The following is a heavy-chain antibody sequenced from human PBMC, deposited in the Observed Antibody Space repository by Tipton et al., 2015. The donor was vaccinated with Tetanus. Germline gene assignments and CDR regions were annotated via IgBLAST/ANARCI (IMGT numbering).Heavy chain of an antibody. CDR1: GGSINSSYY. V-gene: IGHV4-39*01. CDR2: IYHSGYT. Sequence: TLSLTCTVSGGSINSSYYWGWIRQPPGKGLEWIGSIYHSGYTYYKASLKSRLSLSVDTSKSQFSLGLRSVTAADTAVYYCTRLPRQWLAHGDYWGQGALVTVSS. D-gene: IGHD6-19*01. J-gene: IGHJ4*02. CDR3: TRLPRQWLAHGDY.